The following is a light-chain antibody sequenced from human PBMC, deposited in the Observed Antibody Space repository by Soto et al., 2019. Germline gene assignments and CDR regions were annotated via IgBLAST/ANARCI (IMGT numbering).Light chain of an antibody. V-gene: IGLV2-14*03. J-gene: IGLJ1*01. Sequence: QSVLTQPASVSDSPGQSITISCTGTSSDVGGSNFVSWYQQHPGKPPKLIIYDVANRPSGVSNRFSGSKSGSTASLIISRLQTDDEADYYCVSYTSSTTYVFGPRTKVTV. CDR3: VSYTSSTTYV. CDR1: SSDVGGSNF. CDR2: DVA.